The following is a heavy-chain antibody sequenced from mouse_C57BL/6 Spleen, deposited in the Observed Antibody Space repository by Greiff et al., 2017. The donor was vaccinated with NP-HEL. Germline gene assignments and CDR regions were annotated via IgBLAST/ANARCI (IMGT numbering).Heavy chain of an antibody. CDR1: GYTFTSYG. J-gene: IGHJ3*01. Sequence: VKLQESGAELARPGASVKLSCKASGYTFTSYGISWVKQRTGQGLEWIGEIYPRSGNTYYNEKFKGKATLTADKSSSTAYMELRSLTSEDSAVYFCARGEDYDGPWFAYWGQGTLVTVSA. CDR2: IYPRSGNT. CDR3: ARGEDYDGPWFAY. D-gene: IGHD2-4*01. V-gene: IGHV1-81*01.